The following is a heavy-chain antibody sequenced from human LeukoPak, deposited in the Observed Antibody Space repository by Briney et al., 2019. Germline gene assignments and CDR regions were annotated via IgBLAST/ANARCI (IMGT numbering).Heavy chain of an antibody. J-gene: IGHJ5*02. D-gene: IGHD1-26*01. CDR2: IIPIFGTA. Sequence: ASVKVSCKASGGTFSSYAISWVRQAPGQGLEWMGRIIPIFGTANYAQKFQGRVTITTDESTSTAYMELSSLRSEDTAVYYCARVLHSGTIPWGQGTLVTVSS. V-gene: IGHV1-69*05. CDR3: ARVLHSGTIP. CDR1: GGTFSSYA.